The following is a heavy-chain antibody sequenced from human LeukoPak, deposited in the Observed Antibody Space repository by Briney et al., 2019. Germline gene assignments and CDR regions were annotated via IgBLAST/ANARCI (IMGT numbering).Heavy chain of an antibody. D-gene: IGHD3-16*01. CDR3: ATDTRFAFDI. Sequence: PGGSLRLSCAASGFTFSSYSRNWVRQAPGKGLEWVSYISSSSSTIYYADSVKGRFTMSRDNTKNMLYLQMNSLRIEDTAVYYCATDTRFAFDIWGQGTMVTVSS. CDR1: GFTFSSYS. CDR2: ISSSSSTI. V-gene: IGHV3-48*01. J-gene: IGHJ3*02.